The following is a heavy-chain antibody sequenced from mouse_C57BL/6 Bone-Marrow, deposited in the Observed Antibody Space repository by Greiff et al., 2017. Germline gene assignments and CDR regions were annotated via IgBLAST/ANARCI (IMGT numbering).Heavy chain of an antibody. CDR1: GYTFTSYW. Sequence: QVQLKQSGAELAKPGVSVKLSCKASGYTFTSYWMHWVKQRPGQGLEWIGYINPSSGYTKYNQKFKDKATLTADKSSSTAYMQLSSLTYEDSAVYYCARSQLRLRFAYWGQGTLVTVSA. CDR3: ARSQLRLRFAY. CDR2: INPSSGYT. V-gene: IGHV1-7*01. D-gene: IGHD3-2*02. J-gene: IGHJ3*01.